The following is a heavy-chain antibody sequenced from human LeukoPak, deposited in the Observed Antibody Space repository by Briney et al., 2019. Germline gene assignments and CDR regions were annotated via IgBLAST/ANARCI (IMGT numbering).Heavy chain of an antibody. J-gene: IGHJ4*02. CDR3: AKGGGATEYYFDC. CDR2: ISYDGSNK. Sequence: GGSLRLSCAASGFTFSSYGMHWVRQAPGKGLEWVAVISYDGSNKYYADSVKGRFTISRDNSKNTLYLQMNSLRAEDTAVYYCAKGGGATEYYFDCWGQGTLVTVSS. D-gene: IGHD1-26*01. V-gene: IGHV3-30*18. CDR1: GFTFSSYG.